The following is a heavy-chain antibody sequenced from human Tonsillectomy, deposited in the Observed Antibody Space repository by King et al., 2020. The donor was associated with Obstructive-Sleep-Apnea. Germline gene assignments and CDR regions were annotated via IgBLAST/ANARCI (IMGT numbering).Heavy chain of an antibody. Sequence: TLKESGPTLVKPTQTLTLTCTFSGFSLTTSEVGVGWIRQPPGKSLEWLALIYWDDDNRYSPSLKNRLTITKDNSKNQVVLTMTNIDPGDTATYYCAHNNRHTYDWGMDVWGQGTTVTVSS. J-gene: IGHJ6*02. CDR2: IYWDDDN. CDR3: AHNNRHTYDWGMDV. D-gene: IGHD3-9*01. V-gene: IGHV2-5*02. CDR1: GFSLTTSEVG.